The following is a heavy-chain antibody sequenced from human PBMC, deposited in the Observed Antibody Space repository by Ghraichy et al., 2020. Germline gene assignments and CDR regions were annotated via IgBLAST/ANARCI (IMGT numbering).Heavy chain of an antibody. Sequence: SGPKLVKPTQTLTLTCTFSGFSLSTSGVGVGWIRQPPGKALEWLALIYWDDDKRYSPSLKSRLTITKDTSKNQVVLTMTNMDPVDTATYYCFFVGWRVGGYTTFDYWGQGTLVTVSS. CDR3: FFVGWRVGGYTTFDY. CDR2: IYWDDDK. V-gene: IGHV2-5*02. CDR1: GFSLSTSGVG. J-gene: IGHJ4*02. D-gene: IGHD3-22*01.